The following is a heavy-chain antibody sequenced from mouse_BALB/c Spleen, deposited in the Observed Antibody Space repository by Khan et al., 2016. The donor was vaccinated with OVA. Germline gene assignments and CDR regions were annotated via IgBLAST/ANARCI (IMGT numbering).Heavy chain of an antibody. CDR2: INPSDSES. CDR3: TRREKYGYDPSWFAY. V-gene: IGHV1-61*01. D-gene: IGHD2-2*01. Sequence: QVQLQQPGAELVRPGASVKLSCKASGYTFTSYWMNWVRQRPGQGLEWVGKINPSDSESHYNQMFKDKATLTVDKSSGTAYMQLSSMATAESAVYYCTRREKYGYDPSWFAYWGQGTLVTVSA. J-gene: IGHJ3*01. CDR1: GYTFTSYW.